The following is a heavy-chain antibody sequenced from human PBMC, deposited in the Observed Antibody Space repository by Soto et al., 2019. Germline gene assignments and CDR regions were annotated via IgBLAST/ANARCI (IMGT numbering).Heavy chain of an antibody. J-gene: IGHJ5*02. D-gene: IGHD2-2*02. V-gene: IGHV4-59*01. CDR1: GGSISSYY. Sequence: SETLSLTCTVSGGSISSYYWSWIRQPPGKGLEWIGYIYYSGSTNYNASLKSRVTISVDTSKNQFSLKLSSVTAADTAVYYCARGYCSSTSCYIWDNWFDPWGQGTLVTVS. CDR3: ARGYCSSTSCYIWDNWFDP. CDR2: IYYSGST.